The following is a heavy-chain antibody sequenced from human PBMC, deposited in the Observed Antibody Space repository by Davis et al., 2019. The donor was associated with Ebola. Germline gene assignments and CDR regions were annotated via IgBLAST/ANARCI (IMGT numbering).Heavy chain of an antibody. CDR3: AKDFLARLRFVNWLLRSFDS. CDR2: ISAVGYNT. CDR1: GFTFSSYA. J-gene: IGHJ4*02. D-gene: IGHD3-3*01. V-gene: IGHV3-23*01. Sequence: GESLKISCAASGFTFSSYAMSWVRQAPGKGLEWVSGISAVGYNTYHADSVRGRFTISRDNSKNTVYLQLNNLRADDTAVYYCAKDFLARLRFVNWLLRSFDSWGQGTLVSVSS.